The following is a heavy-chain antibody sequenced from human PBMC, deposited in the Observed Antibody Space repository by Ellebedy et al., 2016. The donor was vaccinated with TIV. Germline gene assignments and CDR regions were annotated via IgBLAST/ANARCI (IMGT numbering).Heavy chain of an antibody. CDR1: GFTFSSYA. Sequence: PGGSLRLSCAASGFTFSSYAMSWVRQAPGKGLEWVSTISNTGSRTYYADSVEGRFIISRDNSKKTLYLQMNSLRAEDTAVYYCAKGRGGGSDSSAPRYYFDSWGLGTPVTVSS. V-gene: IGHV3-23*01. CDR2: ISNTGSRT. J-gene: IGHJ4*02. D-gene: IGHD3-22*01. CDR3: AKGRGGGSDSSAPRYYFDS.